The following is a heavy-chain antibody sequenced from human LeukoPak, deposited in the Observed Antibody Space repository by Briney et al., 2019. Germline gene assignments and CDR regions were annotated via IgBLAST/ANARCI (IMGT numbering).Heavy chain of an antibody. Sequence: GGSLRLSCAASGFTFSSYAMSWVRQAPGKGLEWVSAIYSGGSTYYADSVKGRFTISRDNSKNTFYVQMNSLRAEDTAVYYCARAIDYGGAAARIWGYWGQGTLVTVSS. CDR2: IYSGGST. J-gene: IGHJ4*02. CDR3: ARAIDYGGAAARIWGY. CDR1: GFTFSSYA. V-gene: IGHV3-66*01. D-gene: IGHD6-13*01.